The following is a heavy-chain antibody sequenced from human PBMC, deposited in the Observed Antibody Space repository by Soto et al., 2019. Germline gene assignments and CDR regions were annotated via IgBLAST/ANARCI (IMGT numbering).Heavy chain of an antibody. Sequence: LSLTCTVSGGSISSYYWSWIRQPPGKGLEWIGYIYYSGSTNYNPSLKSRVTISVDTSKNQFSLKLSSVTAADTAVYFCARALSGSYFVLEHWGQGTLVTVSS. D-gene: IGHD3-10*01. CDR1: GGSISSYY. CDR3: ARALSGSYFVLEH. V-gene: IGHV4-59*12. J-gene: IGHJ4*02. CDR2: IYYSGST.